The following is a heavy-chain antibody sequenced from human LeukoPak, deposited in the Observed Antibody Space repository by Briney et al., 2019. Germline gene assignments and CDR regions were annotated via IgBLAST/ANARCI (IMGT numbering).Heavy chain of an antibody. J-gene: IGHJ6*02. CDR2: IYYSGST. D-gene: IGHD3/OR15-3a*01. CDR1: GGSISSSSYY. V-gene: IGHV4-39*01. CDR3: ARGYDFRLYYYYYYGMDV. Sequence: PSETLSLTCTVSGGSISSSSYYWGWIRQPPGKGLEWIGSIYYSGSTYYNPSLKSRVTISVDTSKNQFSLKLSSVTAADTAVYYCARGYDFRLYYYYYYGMDVWGQGTTVTVSS.